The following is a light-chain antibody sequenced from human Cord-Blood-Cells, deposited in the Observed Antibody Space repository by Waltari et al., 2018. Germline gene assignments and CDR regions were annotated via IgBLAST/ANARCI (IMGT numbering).Light chain of an antibody. Sequence: QSALTQPASVSGSPGQSITISCTGTSSDVGGYNYVSWYQQHTGKAPKLMLYDVSKRPSGVSNRFSVSKSGNTASLTISVLQAEDEADYYCSSYTSSSNWVFGCGTKLTLL. CDR3: SSYTSSSNWV. CDR1: SSDVGGYNY. CDR2: DVS. V-gene: IGLV2-14*03. J-gene: IGLJ3*02.